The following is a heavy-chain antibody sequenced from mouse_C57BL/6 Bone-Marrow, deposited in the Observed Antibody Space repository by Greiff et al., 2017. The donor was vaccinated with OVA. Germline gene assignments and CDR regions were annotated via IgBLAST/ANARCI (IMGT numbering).Heavy chain of an antibody. CDR1: GFPFTSGYY. CDR2: ITHSGET. D-gene: IGHD2-2*01. CDR3: AGDRWLRRGGY. J-gene: IGHJ2*01. V-gene: IGHV12-3*01. Sequence: VHLVESGPGLVKPSQSLFLTCSITGFPFTSGYYWIWIRQSPGKPLEWMGYITHSGETFYNPFLQSPISITRETSKNQFFLQLKAVNTEDTAMYNWAGDRWLRRGGYWGQGTTLTVSS.